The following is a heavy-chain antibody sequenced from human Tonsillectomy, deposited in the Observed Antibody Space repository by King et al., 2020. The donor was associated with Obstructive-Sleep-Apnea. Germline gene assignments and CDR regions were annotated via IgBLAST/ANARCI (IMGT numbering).Heavy chain of an antibody. CDR3: ARDISNYYDSSGYYYFDY. CDR2: IYHSGST. J-gene: IGHJ4*02. Sequence: QLQESGPGLVKPSETLSLTCTVSGYSISSGYYWGWIRPPPGKGLEWIGSIYHSGSTYYNPSLKSRVTISVDTSKNQFSLKLSSVTAADTAVYYCARDISNYYDSSGYYYFDYWGQGTLVTVSS. D-gene: IGHD3-22*01. V-gene: IGHV4-38-2*02. CDR1: GYSISSGYY.